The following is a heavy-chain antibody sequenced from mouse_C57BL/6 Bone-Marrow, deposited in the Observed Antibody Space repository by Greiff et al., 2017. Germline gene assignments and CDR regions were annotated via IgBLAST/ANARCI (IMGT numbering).Heavy chain of an antibody. Sequence: EVKLVESGGGLVQPGGSLKLSCAASGFTFSDYGMAWVRQAPRKGPEWVAFISNLAYSIYYADTVTGRFTISRENAKNTLYLELSSLRSEDTAMYYCERHGGYGSSYWYFDVWGTGTPVTVSS. D-gene: IGHD1-1*01. V-gene: IGHV5-15*04. J-gene: IGHJ1*03. CDR1: GFTFSDYG. CDR3: ERHGGYGSSYWYFDV. CDR2: ISNLAYSI.